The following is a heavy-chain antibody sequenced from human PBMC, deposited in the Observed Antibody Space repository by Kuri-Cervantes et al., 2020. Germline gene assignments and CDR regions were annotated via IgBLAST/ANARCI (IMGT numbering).Heavy chain of an antibody. J-gene: IGHJ6*02. CDR1: GFTFSSYA. V-gene: IGHV3-23*01. D-gene: IGHD6-13*01. Sequence: GGSLRLSCAASGFTFSSYAMSWVRQAPGKGLEWVSAISGSGGSTYYADSVKGRFTISRDNSKNTLYLQMNSLRAEDTAVYYCAKDQVRQQLDSYGMDVWGQGTTVTVSS. CDR2: ISGSGGST. CDR3: AKDQVRQQLDSYGMDV.